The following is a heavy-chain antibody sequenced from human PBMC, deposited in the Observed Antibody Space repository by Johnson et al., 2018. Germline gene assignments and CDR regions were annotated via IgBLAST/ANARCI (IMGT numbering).Heavy chain of an antibody. J-gene: IGHJ3*02. Sequence: QVQLVQSGAEVKKPGASVKVSCKTSGYTFTNYYIHWVRQAPGQGLEWMGIINPSGGSTSYAQKFHIRVTMTRDTSTTTFYMELSSLRSEDTAVYYCAGGLASRGTRSAFDIWGQGTMVTVSS. CDR3: AGGLASRGTRSAFDI. CDR1: GYTFTNYY. V-gene: IGHV1-46*01. CDR2: INPSGGST. D-gene: IGHD3-3*02.